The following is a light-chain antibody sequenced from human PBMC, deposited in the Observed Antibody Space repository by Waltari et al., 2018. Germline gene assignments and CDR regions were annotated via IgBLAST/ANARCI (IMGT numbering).Light chain of an antibody. CDR1: ALAKKY. V-gene: IGLV3-27*01. CDR2: KDN. J-gene: IGLJ3*02. Sequence: SYELTQPPSVSVSPGQTARITCSGDALAKKYGRWLQQKPGQAPVLVIYKDNERPSGIPERFSGSSSGSTVTLTISGAQVEDEADYYCYSAADNNQWVFGGGTKLTVL. CDR3: YSAADNNQWV.